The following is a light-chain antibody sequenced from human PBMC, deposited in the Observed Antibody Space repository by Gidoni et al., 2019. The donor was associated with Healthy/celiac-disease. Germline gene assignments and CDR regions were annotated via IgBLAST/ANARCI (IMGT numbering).Light chain of an antibody. CDR1: QSISSY. J-gene: IGKJ1*01. CDR2: AAS. V-gene: IGKV1-39*01. CDR3: QQSYSTPTWT. Sequence: DIQMTKSPSSLSASVGDRVTITCRASQSISSYLNWYQQKPGKAPKLLIYAASSLQSGVPSRFSGSGSGTDFTLTISSLQPEDFATYYCQQSYSTPTWTFXXXTKVEIK.